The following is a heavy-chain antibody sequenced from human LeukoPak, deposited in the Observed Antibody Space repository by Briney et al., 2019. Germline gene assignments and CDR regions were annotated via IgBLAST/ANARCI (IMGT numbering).Heavy chain of an antibody. CDR1: GGSISSYY. D-gene: IGHD3-22*01. J-gene: IGHJ4*02. V-gene: IGHV4-59*08. Sequence: KPSETLSLTCTLSGGSISSYYWSWIPEPPGKGLEWVGYIYYSGITNYNPSLKSRVTISVDTSKNQFSLKLSSVTAADTAVYYCERPRPTYYYDSSGTNFDYWGQGTLVTVSS. CDR3: ERPRPTYYYDSSGTNFDY. CDR2: IYYSGIT.